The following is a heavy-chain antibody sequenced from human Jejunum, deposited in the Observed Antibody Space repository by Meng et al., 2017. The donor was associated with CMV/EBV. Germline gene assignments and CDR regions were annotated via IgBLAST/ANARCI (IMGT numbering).Heavy chain of an antibody. CDR2: LNPSSGNS. CDR1: GYTLRRYD. CDR3: AREIINLDRMDV. V-gene: IGHV1-8*01. Sequence: SGYTLRRYDITSVRHASGQGLEWMGGLNPSSGNSGYAQKFQGRVTMTRNISINTAYMELSGLTSADTGVYYCAREIINLDRMDVWGQGTTVTVSS. J-gene: IGHJ6*02.